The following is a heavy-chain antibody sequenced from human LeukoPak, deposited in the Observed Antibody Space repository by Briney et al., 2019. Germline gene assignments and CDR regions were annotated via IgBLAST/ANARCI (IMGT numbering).Heavy chain of an antibody. CDR2: ISSSSSYI. CDR3: AKAEKTGYSSGWYVSYLPSPIDY. V-gene: IGHV3-21*04. CDR1: GFTFSSYS. D-gene: IGHD6-19*01. Sequence: GGSLRLSCAASGFTFSSYSMNWVRQAPGKGLEWVSSISSSSSYIYYADSVKGRFTISRDNAKNSLYLQMNSLRAEDTALYYCAKAEKTGYSSGWYVSYLPSPIDYWGQGTLVTVSS. J-gene: IGHJ4*02.